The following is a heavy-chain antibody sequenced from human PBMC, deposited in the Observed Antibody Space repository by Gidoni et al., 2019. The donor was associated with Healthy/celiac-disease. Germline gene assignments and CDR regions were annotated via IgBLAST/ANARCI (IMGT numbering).Heavy chain of an antibody. CDR3: AKDLDIVVVPSYYGMDV. CDR2: ISYDGSNQ. Sequence: QVQLVESGGGVVQPGRSLTLSCAASGSTFSSYGMRWVRQAPGKGLEWVAVISYDGSNQYYADSVKGRFTISRDNSKNTLYLQMNSLRAEDTAVYYCAKDLDIVVVPSYYGMDVWGQGTTFTVSS. J-gene: IGHJ6*02. CDR1: GSTFSSYG. V-gene: IGHV3-30*18. D-gene: IGHD2-2*03.